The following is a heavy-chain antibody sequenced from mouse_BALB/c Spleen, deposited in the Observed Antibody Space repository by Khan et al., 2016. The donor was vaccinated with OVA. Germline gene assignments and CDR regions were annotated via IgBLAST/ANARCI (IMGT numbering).Heavy chain of an antibody. J-gene: IGHJ3*01. Sequence: QVQLQQSGPGLVQPSQSLSITCTVSGFSLTTYGVHWVRQSPGKGLEWLGVIWSGGSTDYNAAFISRLSISKDSSKSQVFFKMNSLQVNDTAIYYCARNYDYDEDLAYWGRGTRVTVSA. CDR1: GFSLTTYG. V-gene: IGHV2-2*02. D-gene: IGHD2-4*01. CDR3: ARNYDYDEDLAY. CDR2: IWSGGST.